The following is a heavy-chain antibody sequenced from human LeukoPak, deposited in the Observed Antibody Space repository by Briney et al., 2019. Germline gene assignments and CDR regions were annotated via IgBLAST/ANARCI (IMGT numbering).Heavy chain of an antibody. CDR2: IYYSGST. J-gene: IGHJ4*02. CDR3: ARSEAVVTGSFDY. CDR1: GGSISSYY. Sequence: SETLSLTCTVSGGSISSYYWSWIRQPPGKGLEWIGYIYYSGSTNYNPSLKSRVTISVDTSKNQFSLKLSSVTAADTAVYYCARSEAVVTGSFDYWGQGTLVTVSS. D-gene: IGHD4-23*01. V-gene: IGHV4-59*12.